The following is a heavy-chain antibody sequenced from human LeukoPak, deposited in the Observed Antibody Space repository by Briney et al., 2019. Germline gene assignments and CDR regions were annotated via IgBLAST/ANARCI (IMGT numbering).Heavy chain of an antibody. Sequence: SVKVSCKPSGYTFIHHYIHWVRQAPGQGLEWMGGIIPIFGTANYAQKFQGRVTITADESTSTAYMELSSLRSEDTAVYYCARGLGIAGNWFDPWGQGTLVTVSS. CDR2: IIPIFGTA. J-gene: IGHJ5*02. D-gene: IGHD6-13*01. CDR3: ARGLGIAGNWFDP. V-gene: IGHV1-69*13. CDR1: GYTFIHHY.